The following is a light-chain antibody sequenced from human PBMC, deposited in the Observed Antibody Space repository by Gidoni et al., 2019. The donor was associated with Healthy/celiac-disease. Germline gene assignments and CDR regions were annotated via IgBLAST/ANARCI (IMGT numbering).Light chain of an antibody. CDR2: GAS. J-gene: IGKJ2*01. V-gene: IGKV3-20*01. Sequence: IVLTQSPCTLSLSPWERATLSCRASQSVSSSYLAWYQQKPGQAPRLLIYGASSRATGIPDRFSGSGSGTEFHLTISRLEPEDCAVYYCQEYGSSPPYTFGQGTKLEIK. CDR1: QSVSSSY. CDR3: QEYGSSPPYT.